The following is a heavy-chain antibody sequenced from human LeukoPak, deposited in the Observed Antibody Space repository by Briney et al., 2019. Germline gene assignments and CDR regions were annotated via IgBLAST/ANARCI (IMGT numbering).Heavy chain of an antibody. V-gene: IGHV3-64*01. CDR3: AREGTPGTLDY. CDR2: ISGGGGST. CDR1: GFTFSSYA. D-gene: IGHD6-13*01. J-gene: IGHJ4*02. Sequence: PGGSLRLSCAASGFTFSSYAMHWVRQAPGKGLESISAISGGGGSTYYANSVKGRFTISRDNSENTLYLQMGSLTAEDMAVYYCAREGTPGTLDYWGQGTLVTVSS.